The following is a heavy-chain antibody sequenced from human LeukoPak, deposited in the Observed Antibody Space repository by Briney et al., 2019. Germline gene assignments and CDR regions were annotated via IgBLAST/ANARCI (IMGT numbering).Heavy chain of an antibody. CDR2: IYTSGST. D-gene: IGHD3-3*02. J-gene: IGHJ4*02. CDR1: GDSISNFY. CDR3: ARVPHSVTLGAIFLHYFDY. Sequence: HPSETLSLTCTVSGDSISNFYWSWIRQPAGKGLEWIGRIYTSGSTNYNPSLKSRVTMSVDTSKNQFSLKLTSVTAAGTALYYCARVPHSVTLGAIFLHYFDYWGLGTLVTVSS. V-gene: IGHV4-4*07.